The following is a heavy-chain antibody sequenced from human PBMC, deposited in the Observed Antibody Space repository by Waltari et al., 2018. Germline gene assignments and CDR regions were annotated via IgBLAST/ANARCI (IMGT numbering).Heavy chain of an antibody. CDR1: GFPVSSDS. CDR3: ARGHRGSRPL. CDR2: IYSGGSA. Sequence: EVRLVEWGGDLVQRGGSLRLACAASGFPVSSDSMNWLRQAPGKGLEWVSVIYSGGSANYTDSVKGQFIVSRDNSRNTLYLQMNGLRADDTAIYYCARGHRGSRPLWGQGSLVTVSS. D-gene: IGHD3-10*01. J-gene: IGHJ4*02. V-gene: IGHV3-53*01.